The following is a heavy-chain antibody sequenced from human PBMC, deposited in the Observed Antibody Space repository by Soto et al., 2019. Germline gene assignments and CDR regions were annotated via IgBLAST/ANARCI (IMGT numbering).Heavy chain of an antibody. D-gene: IGHD4-17*01. CDR1: GFTFSRDG. V-gene: IGHV3-23*01. J-gene: IGHJ4*02. Sequence: GGSLRLSCAASGFTFSRDGMSWVRQAPGKGLEWVSLITDNGGSTYYADSVKGRFTISRDNTKNTLFLQMNSLRAEDTAVYYSATERATTTAFDYWGQGALVTVSS. CDR3: ATERATTTAFDY. CDR2: ITDNGGST.